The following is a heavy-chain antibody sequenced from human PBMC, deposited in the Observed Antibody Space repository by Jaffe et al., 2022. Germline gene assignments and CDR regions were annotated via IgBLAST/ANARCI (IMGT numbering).Heavy chain of an antibody. CDR2: IYHSGST. Sequence: QVQLQESGPGLVKPSGTLSLTCAVSGGSISSSNWWSWVRQPPGKGLEWIGEIYHSGSTNYNPSLKSRVTISVDKSKNQFSLKLSSVTAADTAVYYCASLRGVYMVQGVIYYYYYYMDVWGKGTTVTVSS. CDR1: GGSISSSNW. D-gene: IGHD3-10*01. J-gene: IGHJ6*03. V-gene: IGHV4-4*02. CDR3: ASLRGVYMVQGVIYYYYYYMDV.